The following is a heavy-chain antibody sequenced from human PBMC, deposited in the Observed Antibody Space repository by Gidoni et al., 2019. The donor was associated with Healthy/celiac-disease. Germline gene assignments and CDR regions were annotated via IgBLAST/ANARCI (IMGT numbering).Heavy chain of an antibody. CDR3: ASTICSSTSCYRGHFWFDP. CDR2: IYYSGST. J-gene: IGHJ5*02. Sequence: QVQLQESGPGLVKPSQTLSLTCTVSGGSISSGGYYWSWIRQHPGKGLEWIGYIYYSGSTYYNPSLKSRVTISVDTSKNQFSLKLSSVTAADTAVYYCASTICSSTSCYRGHFWFDPWGQGTLVTVSS. V-gene: IGHV4-31*03. CDR1: GGSISSGGYY. D-gene: IGHD2-2*01.